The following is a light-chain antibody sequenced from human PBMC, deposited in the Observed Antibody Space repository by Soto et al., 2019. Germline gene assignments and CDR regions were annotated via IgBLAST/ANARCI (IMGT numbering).Light chain of an antibody. CDR3: QQDGSSPMYT. CDR2: GAF. CDR1: QSVSSAH. J-gene: IGKJ2*01. V-gene: IGKV3-20*01. Sequence: EIVLTQSPGTLSLSPGERATLSCRASQSVSSAHLAWYQQKPGQAPRLLIYGAFSRATGIPDRFSGSGSGTDFTLTISRLEPEDFGIYYCQQDGSSPMYTFGQGTKLEIK.